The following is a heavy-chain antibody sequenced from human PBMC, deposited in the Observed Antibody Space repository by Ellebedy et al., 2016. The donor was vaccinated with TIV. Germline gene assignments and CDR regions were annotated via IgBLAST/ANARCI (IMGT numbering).Heavy chain of an antibody. Sequence: GGSLRLSCAASGFIFSDFYMSWIRQAPGKGLECVSYISSSGGTIYYADSVRGRFTISRDNAKNSLYLQMNSLRAEGTAVYYCARDTRFIDQQHNWFDPWGQGTLVTVSS. J-gene: IGHJ5*02. V-gene: IGHV3-11*01. CDR1: GFIFSDFY. CDR2: ISSSGGTI. CDR3: ARDTRFIDQQHNWFDP. D-gene: IGHD6-13*01.